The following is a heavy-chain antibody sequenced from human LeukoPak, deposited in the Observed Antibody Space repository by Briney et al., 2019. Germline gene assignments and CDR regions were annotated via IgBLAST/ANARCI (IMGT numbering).Heavy chain of an antibody. D-gene: IGHD6-13*01. CDR1: GFTFSSYS. V-gene: IGHV3-21*01. Sequence: GGSLRLSCAASGFTFSSYSMNWVRQAPGKGLEWVSSISSTMSYIYYADSVKGRFTISRDNAKNSLYLQMNSLRAEDTAVYYCARVSEQYSSNWYSGGLSYWGQGTLVTVSS. CDR2: ISSTMSYI. J-gene: IGHJ4*02. CDR3: ARVSEQYSSNWYSGGLSY.